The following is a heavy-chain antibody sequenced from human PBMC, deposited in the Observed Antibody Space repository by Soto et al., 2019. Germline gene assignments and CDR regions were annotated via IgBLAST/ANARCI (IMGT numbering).Heavy chain of an antibody. D-gene: IGHD3-16*02. CDR1: GFTFSSYA. CDR3: AKVLEWVMITFGGVISPWYFQH. Sequence: PGGSLRLSCAASGFTFSSYAMSWVRQAPGKGLEWVSAISGSGGSTYYADSVKGRFTISRDNSKNTLYLQMNSLRAEDTAVYYCAKVLEWVMITFGGVISPWYFQHWGQGTLVTVSS. CDR2: ISGSGGST. J-gene: IGHJ1*01. V-gene: IGHV3-23*01.